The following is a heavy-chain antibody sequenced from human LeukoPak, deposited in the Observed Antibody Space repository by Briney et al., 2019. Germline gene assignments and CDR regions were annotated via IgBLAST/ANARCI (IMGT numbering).Heavy chain of an antibody. V-gene: IGHV4-34*01. D-gene: IGHD3-10*01. J-gene: IGHJ4*02. CDR3: ARGGASFGELLYDY. Sequence: PSETLSLTCAVYGESFSGYYWSWIRQPPGKGLEWIGEINHSGSTNYNPSLKSRVTISVDTSKNQFSLKLSSVTAADTAVYYCARGGASFGELLYDYWGQGTLVTVSS. CDR1: GESFSGYY. CDR2: INHSGST.